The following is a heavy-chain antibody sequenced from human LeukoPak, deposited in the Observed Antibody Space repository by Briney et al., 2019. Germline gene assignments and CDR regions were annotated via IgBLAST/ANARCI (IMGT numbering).Heavy chain of an antibody. V-gene: IGHV4-39*01. D-gene: IGHD3-3*02. J-gene: IGHJ5*02. CDR2: INHGGST. CDR1: GGSISSSTYY. Sequence: SETLSLTCTVSGGSISSSTYYWDWIRQAPGKGLEWIGNINHGGSTYYNASLKSRVTMSVDTSKNQFSLKLTSLTAADTAVYYCARHPPALNWFDTWGQGTLVTVSS. CDR3: ARHPPALNWFDT.